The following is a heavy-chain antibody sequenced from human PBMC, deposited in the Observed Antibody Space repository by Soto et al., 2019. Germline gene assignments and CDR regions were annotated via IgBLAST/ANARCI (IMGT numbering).Heavy chain of an antibody. CDR3: ARCRGSSGYFWFDR. CDR1: GYIFTNYG. CDR2: ISGHNDNT. J-gene: IGHJ5*02. D-gene: IGHD5-12*01. Sequence: ASVKVSCKTSGYIFTNYGITWVRQAPGQGREWVGWISGHNDNTKYAQKVQGRVTLTTDTSTSTAYMELRNLISDDTAVYYCARCRGSSGYFWFDRWGQGTLVTVYS. V-gene: IGHV1-18*01.